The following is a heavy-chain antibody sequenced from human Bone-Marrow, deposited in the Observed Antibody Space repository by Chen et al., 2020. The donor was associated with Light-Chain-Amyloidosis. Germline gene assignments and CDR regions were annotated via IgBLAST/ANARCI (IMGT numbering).Heavy chain of an antibody. V-gene: IGHV3-48*03. D-gene: IGHD2-21*02. J-gene: IGHJ4*02. Sequence: EVHLVESGGGLVQPGGSLRLSCAASGFTFSSYERNWVRQAPGKGLEWGSYISSSGINIYYADSVKGRFTISRDNAKNSLYLQMNSLRAEDTAVYYCARDLGVEYGACENSPPDFDYWGQGTLVTVSS. CDR3: ARDLGVEYGACENSPPDFDY. CDR2: ISSSGINI. CDR1: GFTFSSYE.